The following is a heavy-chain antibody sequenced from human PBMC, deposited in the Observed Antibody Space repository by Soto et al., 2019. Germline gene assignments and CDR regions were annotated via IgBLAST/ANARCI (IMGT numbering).Heavy chain of an antibody. CDR3: ARVHYEYIWGAYSH. D-gene: IGHD3-16*01. Sequence: QVLLVQSGAEVKKPGSSVKVSCKASGGTFSNYAITWVRQAPGQGLEWMGGIIPIFGTPNYAQKFQGRVTITADESTSTAYMELSSLKSEDTAVYCCARVHYEYIWGAYSHWGQGTLVTVSS. J-gene: IGHJ4*02. V-gene: IGHV1-69*01. CDR2: IIPIFGTP. CDR1: GGTFSNYA.